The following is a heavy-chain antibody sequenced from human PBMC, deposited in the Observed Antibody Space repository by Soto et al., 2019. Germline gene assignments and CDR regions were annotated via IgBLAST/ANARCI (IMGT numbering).Heavy chain of an antibody. CDR2: ISWNSGSI. J-gene: IGHJ4*02. D-gene: IGHD6-19*01. CDR3: AKDRQWLVRWDYFDY. V-gene: IGHV3-9*01. CDR1: GFTFDDYA. Sequence: EVQLVESGGGLVQPGRSLRLSCAASGFTFDDYAMHWVRQAPGKGLEWVSGISWNSGSIGYADSVKGRFTISRDNAKNSLYLQMNSLRAEDTALYYCAKDRQWLVRWDYFDYWGQGTLVTVSS.